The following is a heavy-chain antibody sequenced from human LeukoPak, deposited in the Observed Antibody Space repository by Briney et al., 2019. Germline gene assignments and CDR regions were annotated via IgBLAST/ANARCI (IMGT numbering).Heavy chain of an antibody. CDR2: ISGSGGST. J-gene: IGHJ1*01. CDR1: GFTFSSYT. Sequence: PGGSLRLSCAASGFTFSSYTMSWVRQAPGKGLEWVSAISGSGGSTYYADSVKGRFTISRDNSKSTLYLQMNSLRAEDTAVYYCAKDGNHDYYDSSGSQHWGQGTLVTVSS. V-gene: IGHV3-23*01. CDR3: AKDGNHDYYDSSGSQH. D-gene: IGHD3-22*01.